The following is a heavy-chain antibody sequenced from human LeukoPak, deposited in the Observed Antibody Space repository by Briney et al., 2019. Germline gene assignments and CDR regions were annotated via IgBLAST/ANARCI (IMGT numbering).Heavy chain of an antibody. Sequence: GGSLRLSCAASGFTFSSYAMHWVRQAPGKGLEWVAVISYDGSNKYYADSVKGRFTISRDNSKNTLYLQMNSLRAEDTAVYYCARGHYDILTGYCTHFDYWGQGTLVTVSS. CDR1: GFTFSSYA. CDR2: ISYDGSNK. CDR3: ARGHYDILTGYCTHFDY. J-gene: IGHJ4*02. D-gene: IGHD3-9*01. V-gene: IGHV3-30-3*01.